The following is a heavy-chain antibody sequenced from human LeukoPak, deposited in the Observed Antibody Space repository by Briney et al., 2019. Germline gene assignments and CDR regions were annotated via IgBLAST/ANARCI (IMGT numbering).Heavy chain of an antibody. J-gene: IGHJ4*02. CDR2: ISGSGGST. CDR3: AKAPYNDFWSVFDY. CDR1: GFTFSSYA. V-gene: IGHV3-23*01. Sequence: PGGSLRLSCAASGFTFSSYAMNWVRQAPGKGLEWVSTISGSGGSTYCADSVKGRFIISRDNSKNALYLQVNSLGAGDTAVYYCAKAPYNDFWSVFDYWGQGTLVTVSS. D-gene: IGHD3-3*01.